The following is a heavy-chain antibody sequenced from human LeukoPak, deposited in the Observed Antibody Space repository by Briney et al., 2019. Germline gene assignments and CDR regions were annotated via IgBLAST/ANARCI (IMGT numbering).Heavy chain of an antibody. Sequence: PGGSLRLSCTASGFTFGDYLMSWFRQAPGKGMEWIGFISGGTTEYAASVKGRFTISREDFTSIDYLQMNSLTTEDTAVYYCSRGSGWLSVYWGQGTLVTVSS. V-gene: IGHV3-49*03. CDR3: SRGSGWLSVY. CDR2: ISGGTT. D-gene: IGHD6-19*01. CDR1: GFTFGDYL. J-gene: IGHJ4*02.